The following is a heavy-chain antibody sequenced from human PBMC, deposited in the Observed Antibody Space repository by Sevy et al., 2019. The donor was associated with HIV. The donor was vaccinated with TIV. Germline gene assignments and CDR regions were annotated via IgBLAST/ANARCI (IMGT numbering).Heavy chain of an antibody. CDR1: GFTFSSYS. CDR2: ISSGSTYI. D-gene: IGHD3-10*01. V-gene: IGHV3-21*06. CDR3: AGVRGVGTSYYCMGV. Sequence: GGSLRLSCAASGFTFSSYSMNWVRLAPGKGLEWVSSISSGSTYIYYADSVKGRSTISRDNDKNSLFLQMNSLTADDTVMYYCAGVRGVGTSYYCMGVWGQGTTVTVSS. J-gene: IGHJ6*02.